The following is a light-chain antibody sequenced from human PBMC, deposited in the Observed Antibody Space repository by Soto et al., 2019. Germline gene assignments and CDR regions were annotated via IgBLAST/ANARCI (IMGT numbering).Light chain of an antibody. Sequence: DIVMTQSPDSLAVSLCERAAINCNSIKSILPSSNNLNYLAWYQQKPGQPPKMIIYWAYTRESGVPDRFSGSGSGTDFTLTISSLQAEDVAVYYCQQYYTTPAITFGQGTRLEIK. V-gene: IGKV4-1*01. CDR2: WAY. CDR1: KSILPSSNNLNY. CDR3: QQYYTTPAIT. J-gene: IGKJ5*01.